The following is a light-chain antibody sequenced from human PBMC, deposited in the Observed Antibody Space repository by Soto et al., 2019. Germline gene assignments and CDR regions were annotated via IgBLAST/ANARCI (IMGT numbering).Light chain of an antibody. J-gene: IGKJ2*01. V-gene: IGKV1-5*03. CDR1: QSISSR. Sequence: DIQMTQSPSTLSASVGDRVTITCRASQSISSRLAWYQQKPGKAPKLMIYRASTLESGVPSRFSGSGSGTEFTLTIRSLQPDDFATYFCQEYDGNCAFGQGTNLEIK. CDR2: RAS. CDR3: QEYDGNCA.